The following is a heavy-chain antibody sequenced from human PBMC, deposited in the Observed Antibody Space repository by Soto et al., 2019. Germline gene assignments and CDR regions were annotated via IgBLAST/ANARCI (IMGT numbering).Heavy chain of an antibody. CDR2: ISSSGSPI. CDR3: VRSWGVYCSSTRCYSPWLDP. J-gene: IGHJ5*02. CDR1: GFTFSSHE. V-gene: IGHV3-48*03. Sequence: EVQLVESGGGLVQPGGSLRRSCVASGFTFSSHEMNWVRPAPGKGLEWVSYISSSGSPIDYADSVRGGFTISRDNAKNSVILQMNSLRVEDTAVYYCVRSWGVYCSSTRCYSPWLDPWGQGTLVTVSS. D-gene: IGHD2-2*02.